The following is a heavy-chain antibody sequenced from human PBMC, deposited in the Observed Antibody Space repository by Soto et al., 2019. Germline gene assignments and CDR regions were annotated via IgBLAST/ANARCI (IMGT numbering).Heavy chain of an antibody. D-gene: IGHD2-2*01. Sequence: ASVKVSCKASGCTFSSYAISWVRQAPGQGLEWMGGSIPIFGTANYAQKFQGRVTITADESTSTAYMELSSLRSEDTAVYYCARDFWQPACDIVGVPAAMSSQGKEDGGQG. V-gene: IGHV1-69*13. J-gene: IGHJ6*01. CDR2: SIPIFGTA. CDR1: GCTFSSYA. CDR3: ARDFWQPACDIVGVPAAMSSQGKED.